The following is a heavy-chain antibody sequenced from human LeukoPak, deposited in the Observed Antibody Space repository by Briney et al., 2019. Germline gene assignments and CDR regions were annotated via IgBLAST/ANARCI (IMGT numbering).Heavy chain of an antibody. J-gene: IGHJ4*02. CDR1: GHTFTSYD. CDR3: ARAPGGIMVSLLRKYYFDY. V-gene: IGHV1-8*01. CDR2: MNPNSGNT. D-gene: IGHD2-8*01. Sequence: ASVKVSCKASGHTFTSYDINWVRQATGQGLEWMGWMNPNSGNTGYAQKFQGRVTMTRNTSISTAYMELSSLRSEDTAVYYCARAPGGIMVSLLRKYYFDYWGQGTLVTVSS.